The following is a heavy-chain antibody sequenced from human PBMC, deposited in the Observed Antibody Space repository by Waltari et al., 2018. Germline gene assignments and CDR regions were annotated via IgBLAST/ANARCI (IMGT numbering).Heavy chain of an antibody. CDR2: ISSSSSYI. J-gene: IGHJ6*03. CDR3: ARSPGRYXYYMDV. Sequence: EVQLVESGGGLVKPGGSLRLSCAASGFTFSSYSMNWVRQAPGKGLEGVSSISSSSSYIYYADSVKGRFTISRDNAKNSLYLQMNSLRAEDTAVYYCARSPGRYXYYMDVWGKGTTVXXSS. V-gene: IGHV3-21*01. CDR1: GFTFSSYS.